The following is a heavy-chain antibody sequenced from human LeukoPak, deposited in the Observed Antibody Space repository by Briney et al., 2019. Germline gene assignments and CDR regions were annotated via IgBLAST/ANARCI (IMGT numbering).Heavy chain of an antibody. CDR2: IYYSGST. V-gene: IGHV4-39*01. CDR1: GGSISSSSYY. D-gene: IGHD2-15*01. J-gene: IGHJ4*02. Sequence: SEALSLTCTVSGGSISSSSYYWGWIRQPPGKGLEWIGSIYYSGSTYYNPSLKSRVTISVDTSKNQFSLKLSSVTAADTAVYYCARRIRGFDYWGQGTLVTVSS. CDR3: ARRIRGFDY.